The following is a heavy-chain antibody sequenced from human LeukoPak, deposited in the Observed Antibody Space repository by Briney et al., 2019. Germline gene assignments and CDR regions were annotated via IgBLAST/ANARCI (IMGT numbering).Heavy chain of an antibody. Sequence: GGSLRLSCAASGFTFSLSAMTWVRQPPGKGLEWVATVSNSGAATYYADSVKGRFSISRDNSKNTVSLEVRNLRTDDRAIFCWAKGAFRPPLLAFWGPGGLVTAS. CDR1: GFTFSLSA. V-gene: IGHV3-23*01. J-gene: IGHJ4*02. CDR3: AKGAFRPPLLAF. D-gene: IGHD2-21*01. CDR2: VSNSGAAT.